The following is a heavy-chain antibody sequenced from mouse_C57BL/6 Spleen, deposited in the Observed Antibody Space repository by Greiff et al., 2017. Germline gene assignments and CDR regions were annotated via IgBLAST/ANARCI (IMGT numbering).Heavy chain of an antibody. J-gene: IGHJ4*01. Sequence: DVMLVESGGGLVKPGGSLKLSCAASGFTFSDYGMHWVRQAPEKGLEWVAYISSGSSTIYYADTVKGRFPISRDNAKNTLFLQMTSLRSEDTAMXYRARGGSSYDYYAKEYWGQGNSGTGSS. CDR1: GFTFSDYG. V-gene: IGHV5-17*01. CDR2: ISSGSSTI. D-gene: IGHD1-1*01. CDR3: ARGGSSYDYYAKEY.